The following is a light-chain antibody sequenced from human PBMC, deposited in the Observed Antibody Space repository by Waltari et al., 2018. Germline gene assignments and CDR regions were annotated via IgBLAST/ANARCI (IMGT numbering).Light chain of an antibody. J-gene: IGLJ3*02. Sequence: TQDPAVSVAMGQTVRITCQGDSLRSYYASWYRQRPGQAPILVMYDKNNRPSGVPDRFSGSSSDNTASLTFTGAQAEDEAYYYCHSRDASGVGGTFGGGTKLTVL. CDR2: DKN. CDR3: HSRDASGVGGT. CDR1: SLRSYY. V-gene: IGLV3-19*01.